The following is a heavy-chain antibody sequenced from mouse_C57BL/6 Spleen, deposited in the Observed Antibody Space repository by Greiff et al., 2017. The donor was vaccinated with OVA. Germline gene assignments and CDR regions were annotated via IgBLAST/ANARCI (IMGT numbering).Heavy chain of an antibody. V-gene: IGHV1-61*01. Sequence: VQLQQPGAELVRPGSSVKLSCKASGYTFTSYWMDWVKQRPGQGLEWIGNIYPSDSETHYNQKFKDKATLTVDKSSSTAYIQPSSLTSEDSAVYYCAREGAYGNSWFAYWGQGTLVTVSA. D-gene: IGHD2-1*01. CDR1: GYTFTSYW. CDR2: IYPSDSET. CDR3: AREGAYGNSWFAY. J-gene: IGHJ3*01.